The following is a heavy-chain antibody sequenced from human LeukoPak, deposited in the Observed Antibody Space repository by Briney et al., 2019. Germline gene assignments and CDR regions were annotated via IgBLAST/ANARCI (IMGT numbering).Heavy chain of an antibody. CDR2: INPNSGGT. J-gene: IGHJ6*02. CDR3: ARSLPDYYDSSGYIGPSYYYYGMDV. Sequence: ASVKVSCKASGYTFTGYYMHWVRQAPGQGLEWMGWINPNSGGTNYAQKFQGRVTMTRDTSISTAYMELRSLRSDDTAVYYCARSLPDYYDSSGYIGPSYYYYGMDVWGQGTTVTVSS. V-gene: IGHV1-2*02. D-gene: IGHD3-22*01. CDR1: GYTFTGYY.